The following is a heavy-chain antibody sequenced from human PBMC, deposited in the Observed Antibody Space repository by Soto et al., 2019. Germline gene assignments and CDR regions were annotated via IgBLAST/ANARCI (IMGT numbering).Heavy chain of an antibody. CDR1: GFTVSSNY. CDR3: ARDRPNSYCSGGSCYARGYYYYYMDV. J-gene: IGHJ6*03. Sequence: GGSLRLSCAASGFTVSSNYMSWVRQAPGKGLEWVSVIYSGGSTYYADSVKGRFTISRHNSKNTRYLQMNSLRAEDTAVYYCARDRPNSYCSGGSCYARGYYYYYMDVWGKGTTVTVSS. D-gene: IGHD2-15*01. V-gene: IGHV3-53*04. CDR2: IYSGGST.